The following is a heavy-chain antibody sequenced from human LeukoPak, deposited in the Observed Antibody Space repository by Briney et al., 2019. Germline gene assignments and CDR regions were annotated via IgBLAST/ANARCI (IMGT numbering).Heavy chain of an antibody. CDR1: GFTFSSYS. CDR2: ISSSSSYI. Sequence: GGSLRLSCAASGFTFSSYSMNWVRQAPGKGLEWVSSISSSSSYIYYADSVKGQFTISRDNAKNSLYLQMNSLRAEDTAVYYCARADSSGYYLTYYYYYMDVWGKGTTVTVSS. D-gene: IGHD3-22*01. CDR3: ARADSSGYYLTYYYYYMDV. V-gene: IGHV3-21*01. J-gene: IGHJ6*03.